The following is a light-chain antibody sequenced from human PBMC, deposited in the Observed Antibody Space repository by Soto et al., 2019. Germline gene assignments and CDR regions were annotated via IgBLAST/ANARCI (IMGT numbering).Light chain of an antibody. CDR1: SSNIESNF. CDR2: KND. J-gene: IGLJ1*01. CDR3: AAWDDSLSGLV. Sequence: QSVLTQPPSASGTPGQRVTISCSGSSSNIESNFVHWYQQLPGTAPKLLIYKNDRRPSGVPDRFSGSKSGTSASLATSGLRSEDEAEYYCAAWDDSLSGLVFGTGTMVTVL. V-gene: IGLV1-47*01.